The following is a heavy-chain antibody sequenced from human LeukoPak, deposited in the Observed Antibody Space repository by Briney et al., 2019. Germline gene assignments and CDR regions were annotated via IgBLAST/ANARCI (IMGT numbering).Heavy chain of an antibody. CDR1: GGTFSSYA. J-gene: IGHJ5*02. V-gene: IGHV1-69*04. D-gene: IGHD1/OR15-1a*01. CDR2: IIPILGIA. Sequence: SVKVSCKASGGTFSSYAISWVRQAPGQGLEWMGRIIPILGIANYAQKFQGRVTITADKSTSTAYMELSSLRSEDTAVYYCAREGEQPEDNWFDPWGQGTLVTVSS. CDR3: AREGEQPEDNWFDP.